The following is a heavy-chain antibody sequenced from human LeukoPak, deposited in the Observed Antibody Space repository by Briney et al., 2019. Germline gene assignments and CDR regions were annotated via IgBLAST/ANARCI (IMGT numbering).Heavy chain of an antibody. V-gene: IGHV3-23*01. CDR3: ARDIVVVPAI. D-gene: IGHD2-2*01. J-gene: IGHJ3*02. Sequence: GGSLRLSCAASGFTFSSYWMHWVRQAPGKGLEWVSAISGSGGSTYYADSVKGRFTISRDNSKNTLYLQMNSLRAEDAAVYYCARDIVVVPAIWGQGTMVTVSS. CDR1: GFTFSSYW. CDR2: ISGSGGST.